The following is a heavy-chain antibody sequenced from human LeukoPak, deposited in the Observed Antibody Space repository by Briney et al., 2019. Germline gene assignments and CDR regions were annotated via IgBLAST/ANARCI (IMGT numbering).Heavy chain of an antibody. D-gene: IGHD7-27*01. CDR1: GGSISSGGYY. V-gene: IGHV4-31*03. J-gene: IGHJ4*02. CDR2: IYYSGST. Sequence: SQTLSLTCTVSGGSISSGGYYSSWIRQHPGKGLEWIGYIYYSGSTYYNPSLKSRVTISVDTSKNQFSLKLSSVTAADTAVYYCARDRLGIADYWGQGTLVTVSS. CDR3: ARDRLGIADY.